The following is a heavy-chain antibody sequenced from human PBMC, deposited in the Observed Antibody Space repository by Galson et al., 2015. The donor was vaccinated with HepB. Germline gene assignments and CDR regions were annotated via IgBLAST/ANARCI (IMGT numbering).Heavy chain of an antibody. J-gene: IGHJ6*03. CDR1: GFTFSSYW. D-gene: IGHD2-2*01. V-gene: IGHV5-10-1*01. Sequence: SLRLSCAASGFTFSSYWMSWVRQMPGKGLEWMGRIDPSDSYTNYSPSFQGHVTISAGKSISTAYLQWSSLKASDTAMYYCARADIVVVPAAGPSEYYYYYMDVWGKGTTVTVSS. CDR3: ARADIVVVPAAGPSEYYYYYMDV. CDR2: IDPSDSYT.